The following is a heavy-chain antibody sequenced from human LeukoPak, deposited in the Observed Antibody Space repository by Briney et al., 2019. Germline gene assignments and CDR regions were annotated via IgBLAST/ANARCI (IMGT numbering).Heavy chain of an antibody. V-gene: IGHV4-39*01. CDR2: IYYSGST. J-gene: IGHJ4*02. Sequence: PSETLSLTCTVSGGSISSRTYYWGWIRQPPGKGLEWIASIYYSGSTYHNPSLKSRVTISIDTSKNQFSLKLSSVTAADTAVYYCARLVGAATDPFDYWGQGTLVTVSS. D-gene: IGHD1-26*01. CDR3: ARLVGAATDPFDY. CDR1: GGSISSRTYY.